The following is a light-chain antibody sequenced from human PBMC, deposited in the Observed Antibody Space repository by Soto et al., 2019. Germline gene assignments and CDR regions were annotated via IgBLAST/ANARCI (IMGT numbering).Light chain of an antibody. Sequence: QSVLTQPRSVSGSLGQSVTISCTGTSSNIGDYNYVSWYQQHPGKAPKLMIYDVTKRPSGVPDRFSGSKSGNTASLTISGLQAEDETDYYCCSYAGSSTFAFGTGTKLTVL. V-gene: IGLV2-11*01. J-gene: IGLJ1*01. CDR2: DVT. CDR3: CSYAGSSTFA. CDR1: SSNIGDYNY.